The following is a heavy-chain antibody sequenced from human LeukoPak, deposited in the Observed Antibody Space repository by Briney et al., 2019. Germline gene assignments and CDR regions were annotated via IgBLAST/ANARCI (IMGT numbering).Heavy chain of an antibody. J-gene: IGHJ4*02. CDR1: GFSLSNYD. CDR3: AKVNWNYPGY. D-gene: IGHD1-7*01. Sequence: GGPLRLSCAASGFSLSNYDMYWGRQAPGKGLEWVSGICVRGTHTHYAESVKGRFTVSTDSSKNTLFLQMNSLRAEDSAIYYCAKVNWNYPGYWGQGTLVTVSS. V-gene: IGHV3-23*01. CDR2: ICVRGTHT.